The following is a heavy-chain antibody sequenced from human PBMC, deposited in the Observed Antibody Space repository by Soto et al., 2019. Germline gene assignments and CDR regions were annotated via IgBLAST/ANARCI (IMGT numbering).Heavy chain of an antibody. CDR2: INHSGST. V-gene: IGHV4-34*01. J-gene: IGHJ6*02. CDR1: GGSFSGYF. Sequence: SETLSLTCAVYGGSFSGYFWNWVRQPPGKGLEWIGEINHSGSTKYNPSLKSRVTLSVDTSKNQFSLRVFSVTAADTAVYYCARDLSGYSYAMDVWGQGPTVTVSS. CDR3: ARDLSGYSYAMDV.